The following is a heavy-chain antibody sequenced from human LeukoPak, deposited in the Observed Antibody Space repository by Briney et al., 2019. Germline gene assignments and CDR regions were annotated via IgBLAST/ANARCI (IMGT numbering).Heavy chain of an antibody. CDR1: GFTFSSYW. CDR3: ARDHEAAAGVYYYYGMDV. J-gene: IGHJ6*02. CDR2: IKQDGSEK. V-gene: IGHV3-7*01. D-gene: IGHD6-13*01. Sequence: PGGSLRLSCAASGFTFSSYWMSWVLQAPGKGLEWVANIKQDGSEKYYVDSVKGRFTISRDNAKNSLYLQMNSLRAEDTAVYYCARDHEAAAGVYYYYGMDVWGQGTTVTVSS.